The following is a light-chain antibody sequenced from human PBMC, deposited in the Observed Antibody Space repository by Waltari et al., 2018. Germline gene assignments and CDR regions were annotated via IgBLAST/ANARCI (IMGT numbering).Light chain of an antibody. CDR1: SRAVGGYNL. V-gene: IGLV2-23*02. CDR2: GVS. CDR3: CSYAGGSAFV. J-gene: IGLJ1*01. Sequence: QSALTQPASVSGSPGQSITISCTGTSRAVGGYNLVSWYPHRPAKAPKLIIYGVSKRPSGVSNRFSGSKSGNTASLTISGLRTEDEADYYCCSYAGGSAFVFGTGTKITVL.